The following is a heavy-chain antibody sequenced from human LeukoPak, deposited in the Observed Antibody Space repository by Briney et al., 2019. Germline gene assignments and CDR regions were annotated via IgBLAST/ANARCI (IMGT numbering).Heavy chain of an antibody. CDR2: INHSGST. CDR1: GGSFSGYY. V-gene: IGHV4-34*01. J-gene: IGHJ6*03. Sequence: PSETLSLTCAVYGGSFSGYYWSWIRQPPGKGLEWIGEINHSGSTNYNPSLKSRVTISVDTSKNQFSLKLSSVTAADTAVYYCARGPKITIFGVVRPLMDVWGKGTTVTVSS. D-gene: IGHD3-3*01. CDR3: ARGPKITIFGVVRPLMDV.